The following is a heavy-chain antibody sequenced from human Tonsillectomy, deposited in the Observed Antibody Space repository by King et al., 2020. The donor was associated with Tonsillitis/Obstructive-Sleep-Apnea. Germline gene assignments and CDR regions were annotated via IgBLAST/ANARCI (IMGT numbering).Heavy chain of an antibody. Sequence: VQLQQWGAGLLKPSETLSLTCAFYGGSFSGYYWSWIRQPPGKGLEWIWEINHSGSTNYNPSLKSRVTMSVDTSKNQFSLRLSSVTAADTAVYYCARDYCSSTSCYNWFDLWGQGTLVTVSS. CDR1: GGSFSGYY. CDR3: ARDYCSSTSCYNWFDL. V-gene: IGHV4-34*01. J-gene: IGHJ5*02. CDR2: INHSGST. D-gene: IGHD2-2*01.